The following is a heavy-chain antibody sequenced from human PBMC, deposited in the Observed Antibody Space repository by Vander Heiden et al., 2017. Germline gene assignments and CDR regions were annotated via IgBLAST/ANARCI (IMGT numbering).Heavy chain of an antibody. CDR2: ISWNSGSI. Sequence: EVQLVESGGGLVQPGRSMRLPCAATGFTFAHYAINWVRQAPGKGLEWVSGISWNSGSIGYADSLKGRFTISRDNAKNSLYLQMNSLRAEDTALYYCAKSHITMIFFDYWGQGTLVTVSS. V-gene: IGHV3-9*01. D-gene: IGHD3-22*01. J-gene: IGHJ4*02. CDR1: GFTFAHYA. CDR3: AKSHITMIFFDY.